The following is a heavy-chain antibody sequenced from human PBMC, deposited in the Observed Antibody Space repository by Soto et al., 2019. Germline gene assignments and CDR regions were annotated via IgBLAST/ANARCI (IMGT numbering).Heavy chain of an antibody. CDR2: ISTNGVGT. J-gene: IGHJ6*03. Sequence: GGSLRLSCAASGFTLSGYAMDWVRQAPGKGLEYVSGISTNGVGTYYANSVQGRFTISRDNSENTVYLQMGSLRPEDMAVYYCARRARPDFYYMDVWGKGTTVTVSS. CDR3: ARRARPDFYYMDV. V-gene: IGHV3-64*01. CDR1: GFTLSGYA. D-gene: IGHD6-6*01.